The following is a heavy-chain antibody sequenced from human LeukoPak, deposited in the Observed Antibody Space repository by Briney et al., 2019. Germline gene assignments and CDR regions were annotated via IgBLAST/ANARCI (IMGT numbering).Heavy chain of an antibody. Sequence: SVKVSCKASGFTFTSSAMQWVRQARGQRLEWIGWIVVGSGHTNYAQKFQERVTITRDMSTSTAYMELSSLRSEDTAVYYCAAGRRLGYCSGGSCYPDDIWFDPWGQGTLVTVSS. CDR3: AAGRRLGYCSGGSCYPDDIWFDP. CDR1: GFTFTSSA. D-gene: IGHD2-15*01. V-gene: IGHV1-58*02. J-gene: IGHJ5*02. CDR2: IVVGSGHT.